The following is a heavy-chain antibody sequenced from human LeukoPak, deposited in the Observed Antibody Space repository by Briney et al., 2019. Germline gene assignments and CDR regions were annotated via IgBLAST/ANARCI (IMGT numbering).Heavy chain of an antibody. CDR3: ARTGWFGELLPDY. CDR1: GGTFTGYY. CDR2: INPNSGGT. V-gene: IGHV1-2*04. D-gene: IGHD3-10*01. Sequence: ASVKVSCKASGGTFTGYYMHWVRQAPGQGLEWMGWINPNSGGTNYAQKFQGWVTMTRDTSISTAYMELSRLRSDDTAVYYCARTGWFGELLPDYWGQGTLVTVSS. J-gene: IGHJ4*02.